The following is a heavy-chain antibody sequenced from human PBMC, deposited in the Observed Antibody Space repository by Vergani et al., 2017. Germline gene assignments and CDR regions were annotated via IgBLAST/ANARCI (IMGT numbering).Heavy chain of an antibody. D-gene: IGHD3-3*01. J-gene: IGHJ6*03. CDR2: MNPNSGNT. CDR3: ARGLGGNXDFWSGYYTNYYYYYMDV. Sequence: QVQLVQSGAEVKKPGASVKVSCKASGYTFTSYDINWVRQATGQGLEWMGWMNPNSGNTGYAQKFQGRVTMTRNTSISTAYMELSSLRSEDTAVYYCARGLGGNXDFWSGYYTNYYYYYMDVWGKGTTVTVSS. V-gene: IGHV1-8*01. CDR1: GYTFTSYD.